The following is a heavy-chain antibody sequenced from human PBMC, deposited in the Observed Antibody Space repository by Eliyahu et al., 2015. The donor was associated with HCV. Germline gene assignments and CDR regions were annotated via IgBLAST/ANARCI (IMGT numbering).Heavy chain of an antibody. J-gene: IGHJ4*02. Sequence: TISRDNSKNTLSLQMNSLRAEDTAVYYCAKGKYNSGYWRGAETYFDSWGQGTLVTVSS. D-gene: IGHD6-19*01. V-gene: IGHV3-23*01. CDR3: AKGKYNSGYWRGAETYFDS.